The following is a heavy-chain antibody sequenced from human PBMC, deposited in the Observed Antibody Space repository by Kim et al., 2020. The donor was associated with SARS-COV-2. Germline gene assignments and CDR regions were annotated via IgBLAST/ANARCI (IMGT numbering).Heavy chain of an antibody. CDR3: ATIPGY. CDR2: TDGGSS. J-gene: IGHJ4*02. D-gene: IGHD2-2*03. V-gene: IGHV3-64*02. Sequence: TDGGSSYYVDSVKCRFIISRDNSKNILYLQMGSLRQEDTAVYHCATIPGYWGPGTLVTVSS.